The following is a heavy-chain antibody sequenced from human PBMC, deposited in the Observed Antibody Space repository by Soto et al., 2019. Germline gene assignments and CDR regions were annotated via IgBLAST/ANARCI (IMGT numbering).Heavy chain of an antibody. CDR2: ISYDGSNK. CDR1: GFTFSSYA. V-gene: IGHV3-30-3*01. D-gene: IGHD6-6*01. Sequence: QVQLVESGGGVVQPGRSLRLSCAASGFTFSSYAMHWVRQAPGKGLEWVAVISYDGSNKYYADSVKGRFTISRDNSKNTLYLQMNSLRAEDTAVYYCARDRATYSSLSVLGYWGQGTLVTVSS. CDR3: ARDRATYSSLSVLGY. J-gene: IGHJ4*02.